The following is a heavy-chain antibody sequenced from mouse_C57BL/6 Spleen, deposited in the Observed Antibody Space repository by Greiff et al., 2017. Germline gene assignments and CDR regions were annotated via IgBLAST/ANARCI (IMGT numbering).Heavy chain of an antibody. Sequence: VQLQQPGAELVMPGASVKLSCKASGYTFTSYWMHWVKQRPGQGLEWIGEIDPSDSYTNYNQKFKGKSTLTVDKSSSTAYMQLSSLKSEDSAVYNCERRGDYYYPYFDYWGQGTTLTVAS. J-gene: IGHJ2*01. CDR1: GYTFTSYW. CDR2: IDPSDSYT. V-gene: IGHV1-69*01. D-gene: IGHD2-4*01. CDR3: ERRGDYYYPYFDY.